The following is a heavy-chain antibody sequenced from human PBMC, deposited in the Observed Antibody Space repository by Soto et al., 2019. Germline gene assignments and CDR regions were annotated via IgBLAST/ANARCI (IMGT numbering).Heavy chain of an antibody. CDR3: ASQKLDVRALFDY. CDR1: RAATYKTYCN. CDR2: ISRSGAT. D-gene: IGHD3-10*01. Sequence: SETLSLNCTMTRAATYKTYCNSGSARKPPGKGLEWIASISRSGATYYNPSLKSRVTKSIDTSRNQFSLTLTSVTAADTAVYYCASQKLDVRALFDYCSQGTLVTVS. V-gene: IGHV4-39*01. J-gene: IGHJ4*02.